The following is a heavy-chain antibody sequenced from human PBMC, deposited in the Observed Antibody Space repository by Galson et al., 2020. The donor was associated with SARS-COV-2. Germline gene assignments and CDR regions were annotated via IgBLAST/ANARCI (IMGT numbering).Heavy chain of an antibody. V-gene: IGHV3-74*01. CDR3: ARAPQGYNRMGSVDV. J-gene: IGHJ3*01. CDR2: INNDGSST. CDR1: GFTFSSYW. D-gene: IGHD2-15*01. Sequence: GGSLRLSCAASGFTFSSYWMHWVRQAPGKGLVWVSRINNDGSSTTYADSVKGRFTISRDNAKNMLYLQMSSLRVEDTAVYYCARAPQGYNRMGSVDVWGQGTMVTVSS.